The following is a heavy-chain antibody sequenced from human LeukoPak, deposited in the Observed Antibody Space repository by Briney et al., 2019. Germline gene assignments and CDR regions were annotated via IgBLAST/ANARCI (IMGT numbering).Heavy chain of an antibody. CDR3: ARIRGYCSGGSCPSGYFDY. J-gene: IGHJ4*02. V-gene: IGHV3-48*02. D-gene: IGHD2-15*01. Sequence: AGGSLRLSCAASGFTFSSYSMNWVRQAPGKGLEWVSYISSSSSTIYYADSVKGRFTISRDNAKNSLYLQMNSLRDEDTAVYYCARIRGYCSGGSCPSGYFDYWGQGALVTVSS. CDR2: ISSSSSTI. CDR1: GFTFSSYS.